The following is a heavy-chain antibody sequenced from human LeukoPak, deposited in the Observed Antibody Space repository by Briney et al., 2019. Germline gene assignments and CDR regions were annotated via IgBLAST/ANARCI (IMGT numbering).Heavy chain of an antibody. CDR1: GYTFTGYY. CDR3: ARSPPGIVGASRPLGY. J-gene: IGHJ4*02. CDR2: INPNSGGT. V-gene: IGHV1-2*02. D-gene: IGHD1-26*01. Sequence: GASVKVSCKASGYTFTGYYMHWVRQAPGQGLEWMGWINPNSGGTNYAQKFQGRVTMTRDTSIRTAYMELSRLRSDDTAVYYCARSPPGIVGASRPLGYWGQGTLVTVSS.